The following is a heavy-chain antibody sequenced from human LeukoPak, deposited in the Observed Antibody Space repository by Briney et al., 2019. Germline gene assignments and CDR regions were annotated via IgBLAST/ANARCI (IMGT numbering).Heavy chain of an antibody. CDR2: IRHEGSNK. CDR1: GFIFSSYG. J-gene: IGHJ4*02. Sequence: GGSLRLSCAASGFIFSSYGLHWVRQAPGKGLEWVAFIRHEGSNKYFVDSVKGRFTISRDNSKNTVYLQMNSLRIDDTAMYYCARDHHGTGSYFEYWGQGILVTVSS. D-gene: IGHD3-10*01. CDR3: ARDHHGTGSYFEY. V-gene: IGHV3-30*02.